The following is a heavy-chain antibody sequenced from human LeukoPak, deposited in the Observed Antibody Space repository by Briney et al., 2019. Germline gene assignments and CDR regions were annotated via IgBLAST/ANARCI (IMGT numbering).Heavy chain of an antibody. CDR2: IYYSGST. CDR3: ARLRGDHHY. D-gene: IGHD4-17*01. CDR1: GGSISSYY. J-gene: IGHJ4*02. Sequence: SETLSLTCTVSGGSISSYYWTWLRQPPGKGLEWIGYIYYSGSTNYNPSLKSRVTISVDTSKNQFSLKLTSVTAADTAVYYCARLRGDHHYWGRGTLVTVSS. V-gene: IGHV4-59*08.